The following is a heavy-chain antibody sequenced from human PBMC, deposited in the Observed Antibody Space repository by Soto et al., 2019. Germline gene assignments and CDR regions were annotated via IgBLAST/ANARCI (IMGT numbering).Heavy chain of an antibody. V-gene: IGHV3-23*01. J-gene: IGHJ4*02. CDR3: AKFRDSSGYYFDY. CDR2: ISGSGGST. CDR1: GFTFSSYA. D-gene: IGHD3-22*01. Sequence: GGSLRLSCAASGFTFSSYAMSWVRQAPGKGLEWVSAISGSGGSTYYADSVKGRFTISRDNSKNTLYLQINSLRAEDTAVYYCAKFRDSSGYYFDYWGQGTLVTVSS.